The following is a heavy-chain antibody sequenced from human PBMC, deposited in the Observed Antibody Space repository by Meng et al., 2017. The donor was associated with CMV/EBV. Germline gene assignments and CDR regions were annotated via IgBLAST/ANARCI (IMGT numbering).Heavy chain of an antibody. CDR1: GGSVSSGSYY. V-gene: IGHV4-61*01. CDR3: ARTKPVKYSWSYWEVFDY. J-gene: IGHJ4*02. Sequence: SETLSLTCTVSGGSVSSGSYYWSWIRQPPGKGLEWIGYIYYSGSTNYNPSLKSRVTISVDTSKNQFSLKLSSVTAADTAVYYCARTKPVKYSWSYWEVFDYWGQGTLVTVSS. CDR2: IYYSGST. D-gene: IGHD1-26*01.